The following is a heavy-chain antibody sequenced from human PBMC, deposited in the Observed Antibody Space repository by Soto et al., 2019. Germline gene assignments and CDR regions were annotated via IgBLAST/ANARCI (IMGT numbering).Heavy chain of an antibody. CDR3: ARVVRGVVNCFDP. J-gene: IGHJ5*02. Sequence: HLVQSGPEVKRPGASITVSCKTSGDTFANFGLSWVRQAPGQGLEWMGWIATYNNNKNYAQKFQGRLTLTTDTSTSTAYMELESLGYDDTAVYYWARVVRGVVNCFDPWCQGTLVTGSS. V-gene: IGHV1-18*01. CDR2: IATYNNNK. D-gene: IGHD3-10*01. CDR1: GDTFANFG.